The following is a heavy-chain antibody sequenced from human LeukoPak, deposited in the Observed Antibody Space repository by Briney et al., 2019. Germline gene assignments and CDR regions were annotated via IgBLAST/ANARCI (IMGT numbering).Heavy chain of an antibody. CDR2: IYHSGST. CDR3: AREDTPLYYDSSGYYYRYWYFDL. V-gene: IGHV4-38-2*02. D-gene: IGHD3-22*01. CDR1: GYSISSGYY. Sequence: SETLSLTCTVSGYSISSGYYWGWIRQPPGKGLEWIGSIYHSGSTYYNPSLKSRVTISVDTSKNQFSLKLSSVTAADTAVYYCAREDTPLYYDSSGYYYRYWYFDLWGRGTLVTVSS. J-gene: IGHJ2*01.